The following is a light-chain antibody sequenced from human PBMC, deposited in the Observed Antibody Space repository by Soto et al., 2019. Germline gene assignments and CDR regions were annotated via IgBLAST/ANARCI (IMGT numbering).Light chain of an antibody. Sequence: EILLAQCVGTVCLSRGETATRSSRASQSVSSSYLAWYQQKPGQAPRLLVYGASTRATAVPARFTARGSGTEFTRPLSSLHSEDVAPYYGEQCNAGPRTFRQGTKVDIK. CDR2: GAS. CDR1: QSVSSSY. J-gene: IGKJ1*01. CDR3: EQCNAGPRT. V-gene: IGKV3-15*01.